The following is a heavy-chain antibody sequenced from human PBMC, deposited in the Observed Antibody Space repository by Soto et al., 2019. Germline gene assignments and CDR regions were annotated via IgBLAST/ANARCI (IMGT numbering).Heavy chain of an antibody. D-gene: IGHD3-10*01. CDR2: TIPVFNTA. J-gene: IGHJ3*02. CDR1: GGTLSDHG. CDR3: ARRVYGSGTYYTGPSAFDI. V-gene: IGHV1-69*06. Sequence: QVQLEQSGAEVKKPGSSVKVSCKASGGTLSDHGVAWLRQAPGQGLEWMGGTIPVFNTAKYAQKFQGRVTVTADKFTNIAYMELSSLRSEDTAFYCCARRVYGSGTYYTGPSAFDIGGQGTMVIVSS.